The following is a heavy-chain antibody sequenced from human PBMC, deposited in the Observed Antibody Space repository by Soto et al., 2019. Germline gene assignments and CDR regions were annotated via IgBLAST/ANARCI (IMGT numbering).Heavy chain of an antibody. CDR1: GGSVSSGSYY. J-gene: IGHJ4*02. CDR3: ARDATGQWLVFDY. D-gene: IGHD6-19*01. Sequence: QVQLQESGPGLVKPSETLSLTCTVSGGSVSSGSYYWSWIRQPPGKGLEWIGYIYYSGSTNYNPSLKSRVTISVDTSKNQFSLKLSSVTAADTAVYYCARDATGQWLVFDYWGQGTLVTVSS. CDR2: IYYSGST. V-gene: IGHV4-61*01.